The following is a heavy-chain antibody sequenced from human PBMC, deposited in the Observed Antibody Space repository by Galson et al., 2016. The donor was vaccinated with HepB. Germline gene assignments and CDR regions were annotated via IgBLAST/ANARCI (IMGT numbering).Heavy chain of an antibody. D-gene: IGHD6-13*01. CDR3: AKDESGGGSSWYMDS. J-gene: IGHJ4*02. CDR1: GITFSHYG. CDR2: ISHNGNKK. V-gene: IGHV3-30*18. Sequence: SLRLSCAVSGITFSHYGMHWVRQAPGKGLEWVAVISHNGNKKNYGDSVKGRFTISRDNDKNTVYLEMNGLRPDDTAVYYCAKDESGGGSSWYMDSWGQGTLITVSS.